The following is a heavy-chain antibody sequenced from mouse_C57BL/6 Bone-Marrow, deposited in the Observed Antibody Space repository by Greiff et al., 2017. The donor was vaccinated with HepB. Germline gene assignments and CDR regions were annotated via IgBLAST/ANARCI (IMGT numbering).Heavy chain of an antibody. CDR1: AYEFPSHD. J-gene: IGHJ4*01. D-gene: IGHD2-5*01. Sequence: EVKLMESGGGLVQPGESLKLSCESNAYEFPSHDMSWVRKTPEKRLELVAAINSDGGSTYYPDTMERRFIISRDNTKKTLYLQMSSLRSEDTALYYCARYSNLYAMDYWGQGTSVTVSS. V-gene: IGHV5-2*01. CDR2: INSDGGST. CDR3: ARYSNLYAMDY.